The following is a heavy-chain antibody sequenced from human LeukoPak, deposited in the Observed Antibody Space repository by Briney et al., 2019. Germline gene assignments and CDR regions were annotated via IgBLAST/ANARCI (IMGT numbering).Heavy chain of an antibody. J-gene: IGHJ6*03. D-gene: IGHD2-2*01. CDR3: ATYRDIVVVPADLMRYMDV. CDR1: GGTFSIYA. CDR2: IIPSFGTA. Sequence: SVKVSCKPSGGTFSIYASSWVRQAPGQGLGWVGGIIPSFGTANYAQKFQGRVTLTADEYTSTAYMELSSLRSEDTAVYYCATYRDIVVVPADLMRYMDVWGKGTTVTVSS. V-gene: IGHV1-69*13.